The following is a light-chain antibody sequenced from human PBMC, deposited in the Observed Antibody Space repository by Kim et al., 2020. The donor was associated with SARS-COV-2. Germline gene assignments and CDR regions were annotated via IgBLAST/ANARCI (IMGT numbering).Light chain of an antibody. V-gene: IGLV6-57*02. CDR3: QSYDNSDWV. CDR2: EDN. J-gene: IGLJ3*02. Sequence: GKTVTSSCTGSSGSIARNYVQWYQQHPGSAPTTVIYEDNKRPAGVPDRFSGSIDSSSNSASLTISGLKSEDEADYYCQSYDNSDWVFGGGTQLTVL. CDR1: SGSIARNY.